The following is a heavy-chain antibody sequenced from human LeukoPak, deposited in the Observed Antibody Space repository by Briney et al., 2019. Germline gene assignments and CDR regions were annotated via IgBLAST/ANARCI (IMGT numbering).Heavy chain of an antibody. CDR1: GFTFSSYA. D-gene: IGHD4-23*01. CDR2: IHGSDDNT. CDR3: AKDLLRWSFDY. Sequence: GGSLRLSCAASGFTFSSYAMTWVRQAPGKGLEWVSAIHGSDDNTHYADSVKGRFTISRDKSKNTLYLQMNSLRADDTAVYYCAKDLLRWSFDYWGQGTLVTVSS. V-gene: IGHV3-23*01. J-gene: IGHJ4*02.